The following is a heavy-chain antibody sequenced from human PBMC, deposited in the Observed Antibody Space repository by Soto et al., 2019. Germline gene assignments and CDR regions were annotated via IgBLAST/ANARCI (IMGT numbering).Heavy chain of an antibody. CDR2: IISSGST. CDR3: ARQRIAAAQYYFDY. V-gene: IGHV4-61*01. J-gene: IGHJ4*02. Sequence: SETLSLTCTVSGGSVSSGSYYWTWIRQSPGKGLEWMGYIISSGSTDYNPPLKSRVTISVDSSKNEFSLKLRFVTAADTAVYYCARQRIAAAQYYFDYWGQGMLVTVSS. CDR1: GGSVSSGSYY. D-gene: IGHD6-13*01.